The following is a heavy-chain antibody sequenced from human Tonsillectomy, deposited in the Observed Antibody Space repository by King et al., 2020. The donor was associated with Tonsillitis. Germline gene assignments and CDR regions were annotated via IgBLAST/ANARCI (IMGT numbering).Heavy chain of an antibody. D-gene: IGHD5-18*01. CDR2: IYTSGST. Sequence: QLQESGPGLVKPSQTLSLTCTVSGGSISSGSYYWSWIRQPAGKGLEWIGRIYTSGSTNYNPSLKSRVTISVDTSKNQFSLKLSSVTAADTAVYYCAREIIQLWLPRAFDIWGQGTMVTVSS. CDR3: AREIIQLWLPRAFDI. V-gene: IGHV4-61*02. J-gene: IGHJ3*02. CDR1: GGSISSGSYY.